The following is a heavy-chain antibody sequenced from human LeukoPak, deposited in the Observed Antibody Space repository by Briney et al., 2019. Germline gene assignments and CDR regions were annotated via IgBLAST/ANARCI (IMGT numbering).Heavy chain of an antibody. J-gene: IGHJ4*02. CDR1: GFTFSSYA. CDR2: ISGSGGST. V-gene: IGHV3-23*01. D-gene: IGHD3-9*01. CDR3: ARDTGYSRTLDY. Sequence: GGSLRLSCAASGFTFSSYAMSWVRQAPGKGLEWVSAISGSGGSTYYADSVKGRFTISRDNSKNTLYLQMNSLRAEDTAVYYCARDTGYSRTLDYWGQGTLVTVSS.